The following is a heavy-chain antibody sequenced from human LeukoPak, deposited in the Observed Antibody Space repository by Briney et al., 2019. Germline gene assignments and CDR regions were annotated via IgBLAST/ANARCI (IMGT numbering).Heavy chain of an antibody. CDR1: GGSISSGGYY. Sequence: SQTLSLTCTVSGGSISSGGYYWSWIRQHPGKGLEWIGYIYYSGSTYYNPSLKSRVTISVDTSKNQFSLKLSSVTAADTAVYYCARQWLVDHNWFDPWGQGTLVTVSS. CDR2: IYYSGST. D-gene: IGHD6-19*01. J-gene: IGHJ5*02. V-gene: IGHV4-31*03. CDR3: ARQWLVDHNWFDP.